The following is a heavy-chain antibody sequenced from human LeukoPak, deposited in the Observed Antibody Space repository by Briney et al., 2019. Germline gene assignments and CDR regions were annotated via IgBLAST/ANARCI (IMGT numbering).Heavy chain of an antibody. Sequence: ASVKVSCKVAGYTLTELSMHWVRQAPGKGLEWMGGFDPEDGETIYAQKFQGRVTMTEDTSTDTAYMELSSLRSEDTAVYHCATALYCSGGSCPASPKYYYYYGMDVWGQGTTVTVSS. CDR1: GYTLTELS. D-gene: IGHD2-15*01. CDR3: ATALYCSGGSCPASPKYYYYYGMDV. V-gene: IGHV1-24*01. J-gene: IGHJ6*02. CDR2: FDPEDGET.